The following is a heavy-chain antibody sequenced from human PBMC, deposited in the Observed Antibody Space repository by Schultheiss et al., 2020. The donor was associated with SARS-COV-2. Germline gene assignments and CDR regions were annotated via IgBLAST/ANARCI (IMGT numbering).Heavy chain of an antibody. Sequence: GGSLRLSCAASGFTFSSYSMNWVRQAPGKGLEWVSVIYSGGSTYYADSVRGRFTISRDNSKNTLYLQMNSLRTEDTAVYYCARDGGSYCDYWGQGTLVTVSS. D-gene: IGHD1-26*01. CDR3: ARDGGSYCDY. V-gene: IGHV3-66*01. CDR1: GFTFSSYS. CDR2: IYSGGST. J-gene: IGHJ4*02.